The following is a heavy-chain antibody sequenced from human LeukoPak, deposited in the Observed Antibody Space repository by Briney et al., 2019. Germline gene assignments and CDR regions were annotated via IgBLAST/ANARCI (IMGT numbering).Heavy chain of an antibody. Sequence: SQTLSLTCAISGDSVSSNSAAWNWIRQSPSRGLEWLGRTYYRSKWYNDYAVSVKSRITINPDTSKNQFSLQLNSVTPEDTAVYYCARSWSMVRGVRPFFDYWGQGTLVTVSS. J-gene: IGHJ4*02. V-gene: IGHV6-1*01. D-gene: IGHD3-10*01. CDR3: ARSWSMVRGVRPFFDY. CDR1: GDSVSSNSAA. CDR2: TYYRSKWYN.